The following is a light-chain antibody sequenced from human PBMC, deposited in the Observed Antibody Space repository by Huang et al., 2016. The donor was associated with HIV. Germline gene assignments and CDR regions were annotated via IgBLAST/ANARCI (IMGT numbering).Light chain of an antibody. Sequence: DIRMTQSPSSLSASVGDRVTITCPASQDISNYLNWYQQKPGKAPKLLIYDVSNLQTGGPSRFSGGGSGTDFTFTISSLQPEDIATYYCQQYDNLPPGTFGQGTKLEIK. J-gene: IGKJ2*02. V-gene: IGKV1-33*01. CDR3: QQYDNLPPGT. CDR2: DVS. CDR1: QDISNY.